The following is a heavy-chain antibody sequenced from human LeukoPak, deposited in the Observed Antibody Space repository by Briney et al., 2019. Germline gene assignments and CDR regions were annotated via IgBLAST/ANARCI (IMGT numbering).Heavy chain of an antibody. Sequence: PGGSLRLSCAASGFTFSSYWMHWVRQAPGKGLVWVSRINSDGGSTNYADSVKGRFTISRDNSKNTLYLQMSSLRAEDTAVYYCAKDRRGYSSSWLDYWGQGTLVTVSS. V-gene: IGHV3-74*01. J-gene: IGHJ4*02. CDR2: INSDGGST. CDR1: GFTFSSYW. D-gene: IGHD6-13*01. CDR3: AKDRRGYSSSWLDY.